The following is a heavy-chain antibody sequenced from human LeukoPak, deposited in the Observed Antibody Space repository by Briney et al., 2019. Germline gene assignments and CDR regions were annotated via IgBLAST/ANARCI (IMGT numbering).Heavy chain of an antibody. CDR3: ARGSGDFDY. CDR1: GGSISSTNYY. D-gene: IGHD6-19*01. J-gene: IGHJ4*02. Sequence: PSETLSLTCTVSGGSISSTNYYWGWIRQPPGRGLEWIGSFYYSGSTYYNPSLKSRVTISVDTSKNQFSLRLSSVTAADTAVYYCARGSGDFDYWGQGTLVTVSS. V-gene: IGHV4-39*01. CDR2: FYYSGST.